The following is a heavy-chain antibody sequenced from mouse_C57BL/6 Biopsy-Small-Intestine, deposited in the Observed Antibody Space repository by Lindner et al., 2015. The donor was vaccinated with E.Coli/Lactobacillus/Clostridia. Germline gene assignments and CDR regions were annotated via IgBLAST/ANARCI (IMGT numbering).Heavy chain of an antibody. CDR3: ARWGYYGYDDYFDY. D-gene: IGHD2-2*01. CDR1: GYTFTDYN. V-gene: IGHV1-22*01. CDR2: INPNNGGT. J-gene: IGHJ2*01. Sequence: VQLQESGPELVKPGASVKMSCRASGYTFTDYNMHWVKQSHGKSLEWIGYINPNNGGTSYNQKFKGKATLTVNKSSSAAYMELHSLTSEDSAVYYCARWGYYGYDDYFDYWGQGTTLTVSS.